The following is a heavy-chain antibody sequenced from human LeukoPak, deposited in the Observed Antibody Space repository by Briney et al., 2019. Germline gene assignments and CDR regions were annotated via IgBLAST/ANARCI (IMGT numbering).Heavy chain of an antibody. CDR2: IYTSGSS. J-gene: IGHJ4*02. D-gene: IGHD6-13*01. V-gene: IGHV4-4*07. CDR1: GGSISSHY. Sequence: PSETLSLTCTVSGGSISSHYWSWIRQPAGKGLEWIGLIYTSGSSNYNPSLKSRVTMSVDTSKNQFSLKVSSVTAADTAVYYCARDGYRSSWVDWGQGTLVTVSS. CDR3: ARDGYRSSWVD.